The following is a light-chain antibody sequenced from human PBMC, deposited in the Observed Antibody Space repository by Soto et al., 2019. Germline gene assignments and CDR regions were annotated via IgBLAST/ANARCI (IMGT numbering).Light chain of an antibody. CDR1: QSVRSY. V-gene: IGKV3-11*01. CDR3: QQRYNWPPLT. J-gene: IGKJ4*01. CDR2: DTS. Sequence: EIVLTQSPATLSLSPGERATLSCRASQSVRSYLAWYQQKPGQAPRLLIYDTSNRATGIPARFNGRGSGTDFTLTISSLEPEDFAVYYCQQRYNWPPLTFGGGTKVEIK.